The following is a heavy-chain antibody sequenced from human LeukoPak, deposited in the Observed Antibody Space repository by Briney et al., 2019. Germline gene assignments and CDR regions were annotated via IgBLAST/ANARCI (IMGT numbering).Heavy chain of an antibody. D-gene: IGHD2-2*01. CDR1: GGTFSSYA. CDR3: GGYLYCSSASCQSLRDYYYYMDV. CDR2: IIPIFGTA. J-gene: IGHJ6*03. Sequence: ASVKVSCKASGGTFSSYAISWVRQAPGQGLEWMGGIIPIFGTANYAQKFQGRVTITADESTSTAYMELSSLRSEDTAVYYCGGYLYCSSASCQSLRDYYYYMDVWGKGTTVTVSS. V-gene: IGHV1-69*13.